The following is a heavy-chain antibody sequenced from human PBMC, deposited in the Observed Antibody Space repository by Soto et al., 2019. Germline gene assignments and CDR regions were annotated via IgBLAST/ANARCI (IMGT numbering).Heavy chain of an antibody. J-gene: IGHJ4*02. Sequence: QVQLQESGPGLVKPSETLSLTCTVSGGSISSYYWSWIRQPPGKGLEWIGYIYYSGSTNYNPCLKSRVTISVDTSKNQFSLKLSSVTAADTAVYYCATYGSGNYYFYYWGQGTLVTVSS. CDR2: IYYSGST. V-gene: IGHV4-59*01. D-gene: IGHD3-10*01. CDR1: GGSISSYY. CDR3: ATYGSGNYYFYY.